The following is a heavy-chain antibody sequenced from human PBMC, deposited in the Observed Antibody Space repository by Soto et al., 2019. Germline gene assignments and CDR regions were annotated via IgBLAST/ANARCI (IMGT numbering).Heavy chain of an antibody. Sequence: QVQLVQSGAEVKKPGSSVKVSCKASGGTFSSYAISWVRQAPGQGLEWMGGIIPIFGTANYAQKFQGRVTITADESTSTAYMELSSLRSAHTAVYYCAKAHLIAAAGMRYYYYGMDVWGQGTTVTVSS. CDR3: AKAHLIAAAGMRYYYYGMDV. V-gene: IGHV1-69*01. D-gene: IGHD6-13*01. CDR2: IIPIFGTA. J-gene: IGHJ6*02. CDR1: GGTFSSYA.